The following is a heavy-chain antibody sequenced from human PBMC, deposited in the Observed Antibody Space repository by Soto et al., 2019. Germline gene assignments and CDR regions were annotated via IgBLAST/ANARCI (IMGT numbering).Heavy chain of an antibody. CDR1: GGSISSGGYY. J-gene: IGHJ4*02. D-gene: IGHD2-8*02. CDR3: ARDKITGLFDY. CDR2: IYHSGST. Sequence: LSLTCTVSGGSISSGGYYWSWIRQPPGKGLEWIGYIYHSGSTYYNPSLKSRVTISVDRSKNQFSLKLTPVTAADTAVYYCARDKITGLFDYWGQGTLVTVSS. V-gene: IGHV4-30-2*01.